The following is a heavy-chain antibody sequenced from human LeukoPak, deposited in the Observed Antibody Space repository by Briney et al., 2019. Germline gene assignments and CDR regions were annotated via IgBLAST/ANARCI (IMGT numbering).Heavy chain of an antibody. CDR1: GFTFSSYA. J-gene: IGHJ4*02. CDR2: ISGSGGST. D-gene: IGHD2-2*01. V-gene: IGHV3-23*01. Sequence: GGSLRLSRAASGFTFSSYAMSWVRQAPGKGLEWVSAISGSGGSTYYADSVKGRFTIARDNSKNTLYLQMNSLRAEDTAVYYCAKDLDCSSTSCYPDYWGQGTLVTVSS. CDR3: AKDLDCSSTSCYPDY.